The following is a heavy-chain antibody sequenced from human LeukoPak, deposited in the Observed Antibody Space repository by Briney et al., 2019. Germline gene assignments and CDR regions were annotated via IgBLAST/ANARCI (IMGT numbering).Heavy chain of an antibody. J-gene: IGHJ5*02. CDR1: GGSISSYY. V-gene: IGHV4-4*07. CDR2: IYTSGST. Sequence: SETLSLTCTVSGGSISSYYWSGIRQPAGKGLEWIGRIYTSGSTNYNPSLKSRVTMSVDTSKNQFSLKLSSVTAADTALYYCARDYNWNDVEDGWSDPWGQGTLVTVSS. CDR3: ARDYNWNDVEDGWSDP. D-gene: IGHD1-20*01.